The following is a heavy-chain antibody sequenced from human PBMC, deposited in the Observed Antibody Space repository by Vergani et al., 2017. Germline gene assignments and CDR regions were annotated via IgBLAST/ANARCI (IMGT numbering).Heavy chain of an antibody. D-gene: IGHD3-3*01. CDR2: IYYSGST. J-gene: IGHJ6*03. CDR1: GGSFSGYY. Sequence: QVQLQQWGAGLLKPSETLSLTCAVYGGSFSGYYWSWIRQPPGKGLEWIGYIYYSGSTYYNPSLKSRVTISVDTSKNQFSRKLSSVTAADTAVYYCARVGHDFWSGYDQSYYMDVWGKGTTVTVSS. V-gene: IGHV4-34*01. CDR3: ARVGHDFWSGYDQSYYMDV.